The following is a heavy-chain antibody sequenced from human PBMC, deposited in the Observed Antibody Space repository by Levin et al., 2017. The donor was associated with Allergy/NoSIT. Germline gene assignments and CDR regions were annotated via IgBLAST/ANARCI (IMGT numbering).Heavy chain of an antibody. CDR2: ISGSGGST. Sequence: SGESLKISCAASGFTFSSYAMSWVRQAPGKGLEWVSAISGSGGSTYYADSVKGRFTISRDNSKNTLYLQMNSLRAEDTAVYYCAKDQVTAMVTQEMEPTYYFDYWGQGTLVTVSS. J-gene: IGHJ4*02. CDR1: GFTFSSYA. D-gene: IGHD5-18*01. CDR3: AKDQVTAMVTQEMEPTYYFDY. V-gene: IGHV3-23*01.